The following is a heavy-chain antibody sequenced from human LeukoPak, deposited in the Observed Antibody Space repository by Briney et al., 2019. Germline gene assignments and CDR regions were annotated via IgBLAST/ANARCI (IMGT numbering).Heavy chain of an antibody. D-gene: IGHD6-13*01. J-gene: IGHJ4*02. CDR2: IYTSGST. V-gene: IGHV4-61*02. CDR3: ARAEISIAAAGDY. CDR1: GGSISSGSYY. Sequence: SQTLSLTCTVSGGSISSGSYYWSWIRQPTGKGLEWIGRIYTSGSTNYNPSLKSRVTISVDTSKNQFSLKLSSVTAADTAVYYCARAEISIAAAGDYWGQGTPVTVSS.